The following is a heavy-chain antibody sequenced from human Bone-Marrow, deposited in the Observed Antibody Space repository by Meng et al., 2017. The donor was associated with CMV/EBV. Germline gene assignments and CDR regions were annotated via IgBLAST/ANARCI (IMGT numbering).Heavy chain of an antibody. J-gene: IGHJ6*02. CDR1: GFTFSSYE. D-gene: IGHD4/OR15-4a*01. Sequence: GESLKISCAASGFTFSSYEMNWVRQAPGKGLEWVSYISSSGSTIYYADSVKGRFTISRDNAKNSLYLQMNSLRAEDTAVYYCARDREILDYSGMDVWGQGTTVTASS. V-gene: IGHV3-48*03. CDR3: ARDREILDYSGMDV. CDR2: ISSSGSTI.